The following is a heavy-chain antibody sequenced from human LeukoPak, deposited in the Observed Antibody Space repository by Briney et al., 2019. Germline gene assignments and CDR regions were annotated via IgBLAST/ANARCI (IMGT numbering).Heavy chain of an antibody. Sequence: SETLSLTCTVSGGSISSYYWSWIRQPPGKGLEWIGYIYYSGSTNYNPSLKSRVTMSLDTSKNQFSLKLNSVTAADTAVYYCARDLTDYYELDYWGQGTLVTVSS. J-gene: IGHJ4*02. CDR1: GGSISSYY. CDR3: ARDLTDYYELDY. CDR2: IYYSGST. V-gene: IGHV4-59*12. D-gene: IGHD1-26*01.